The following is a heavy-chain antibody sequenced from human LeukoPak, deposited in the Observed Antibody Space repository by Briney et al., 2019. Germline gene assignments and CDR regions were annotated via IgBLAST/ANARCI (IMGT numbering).Heavy chain of an antibody. V-gene: IGHV1-69*13. J-gene: IGHJ5*02. D-gene: IGHD3-22*01. CDR3: AHHQHAVVINGYFDP. CDR1: GGTFSSYA. CDR2: IIPIFGTA. Sequence: ASVKVSCKASGGTFSSYAISWVRQAPGQGLEWMGGIIPIFGTANYAQKFQGRVTITADESTSTAYMELSSLRSEDTAVYYCAHHQHAVVINGYFDPWGQGTLVTVSS.